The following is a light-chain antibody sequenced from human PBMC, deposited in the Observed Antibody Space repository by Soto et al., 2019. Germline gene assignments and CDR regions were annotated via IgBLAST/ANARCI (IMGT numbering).Light chain of an antibody. V-gene: IGKV1-27*01. CDR2: AAS. Sequence: DIQMTQSPTSLSASVGDSVTSTSRARHGIRNYVAWYQQKPGKAPNLLIYAASTLHTGVQSRCSGCGSETDFTLSSHNLQAYDVETYSCQRYRSLPVFGPGTKVEIK. J-gene: IGKJ3*01. CDR1: HGIRNY. CDR3: QRYRSLPV.